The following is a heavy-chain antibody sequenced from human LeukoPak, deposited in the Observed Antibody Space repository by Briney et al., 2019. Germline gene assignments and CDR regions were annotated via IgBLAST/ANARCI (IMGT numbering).Heavy chain of an antibody. D-gene: IGHD3-22*01. Sequence: PSETLSLTCTVSGGSISSYYWSWIRQPAGKGLKWIGRIYTSGSTNYNPSLKSRVTMSVDTSKNQFSLKLSSVTAADTAVYYCAREGSSGYRLDYWGQGTLVTVSS. V-gene: IGHV4-4*07. CDR1: GGSISSYY. J-gene: IGHJ4*02. CDR2: IYTSGST. CDR3: AREGSSGYRLDY.